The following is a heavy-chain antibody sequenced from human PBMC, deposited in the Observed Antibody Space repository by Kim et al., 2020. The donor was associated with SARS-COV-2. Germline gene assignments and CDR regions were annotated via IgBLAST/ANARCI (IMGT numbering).Heavy chain of an antibody. J-gene: IGHJ1*01. V-gene: IGHV3-21*06. CDR1: GFTFSSYT. D-gene: IGHD2-2*01. CDR3: ARGGHCCSKTCHAFQ. Sequence: GGSLRLSCAASGFTFSSYTMNWVRQAPGKGPEWVSSLTCDTSDIYYADSVKGRFTISRDNAKNSLYLQMNSLRVEDTAVYYCARGGHCCSKTCHAFQ. CDR2: LTCDTSDI.